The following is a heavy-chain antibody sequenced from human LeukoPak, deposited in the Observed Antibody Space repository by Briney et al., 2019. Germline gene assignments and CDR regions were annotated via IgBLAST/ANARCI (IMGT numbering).Heavy chain of an antibody. CDR1: GGSFSGYY. J-gene: IGHJ6*03. CDR2: INHSGST. D-gene: IGHD6-19*01. Sequence: SETLSLTCAVYGGSFSGYYWSWIRQPPGKGLEWIGEINHSGSTNYNPSLKSRVTISVDTSKNQFSLKLSSVAAADTAVYYFARAIMSGWYYYYYYYMDVWGKGTTVTVSS. CDR3: ARAIMSGWYYYYYYYMDV. V-gene: IGHV4-34*01.